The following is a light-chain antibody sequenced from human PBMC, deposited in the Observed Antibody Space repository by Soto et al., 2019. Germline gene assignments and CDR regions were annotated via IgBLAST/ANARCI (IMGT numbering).Light chain of an antibody. J-gene: IGKJ5*01. CDR1: QSVSSN. CDR3: QQYSDWPRT. Sequence: EILMTQSPATLSVSPGERATLSCRASQSVSSNLAWYQQKPGQAPRLLIYGASTRATGIPTRFSGSGSGTEYTLTISSLQSEDFAVYYCQQYSDWPRTFGQGTRLEIK. CDR2: GAS. V-gene: IGKV3-15*01.